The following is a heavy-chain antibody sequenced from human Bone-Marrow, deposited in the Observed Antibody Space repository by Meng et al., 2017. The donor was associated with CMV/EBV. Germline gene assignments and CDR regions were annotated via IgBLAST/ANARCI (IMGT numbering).Heavy chain of an antibody. J-gene: IGHJ4*02. CDR2: IYTDDIKT. CDR1: GFTFIKYA. D-gene: IGHD3-16*01. Sequence: GESLKISCAASGFTFIKYAMSWVRQAPGKGLEWVSVIYTDDIKTYYADSVKGRFTISRDHSKNTLYLQMNSLRAEDTAVYYCARERGWGQGTLVTVSS. CDR3: ARERG. V-gene: IGHV3-23*03.